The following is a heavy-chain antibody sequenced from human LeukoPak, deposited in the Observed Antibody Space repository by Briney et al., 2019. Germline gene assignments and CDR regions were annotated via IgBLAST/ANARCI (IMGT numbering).Heavy chain of an antibody. V-gene: IGHV3-23*01. CDR3: AKDWGHGVSSWTSVGY. J-gene: IGHJ4*02. CDR1: GFTFSSYA. Sequence: GGSLRLSCAASGFTFSSYAMSWVRQAPGKGLEWVSAISGSGGSTYYADSVKGRFTISRDNSKNTLYLQMNSLRAEDTAVYYCAKDWGHGVSSWTSVGYWGQGTLVTVSS. D-gene: IGHD6-13*01. CDR2: ISGSGGST.